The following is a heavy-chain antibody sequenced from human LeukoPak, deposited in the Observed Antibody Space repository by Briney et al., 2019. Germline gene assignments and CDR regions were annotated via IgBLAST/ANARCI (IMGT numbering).Heavy chain of an antibody. CDR3: ARGGVRYFDWLSRNWFDP. J-gene: IGHJ5*02. V-gene: IGHV1-8*01. CDR1: GYTFTSYD. D-gene: IGHD3-9*01. Sequence: ASVKVSCKASGYTFTSYDINWVRQATGQGLEWMGWMNPNSGDTGYAQKFQGRVTMTRNTSISTAYMELSSLRSEDTAVYYCARGGVRYFDWLSRNWFDPWGQGTLVTVSS. CDR2: MNPNSGDT.